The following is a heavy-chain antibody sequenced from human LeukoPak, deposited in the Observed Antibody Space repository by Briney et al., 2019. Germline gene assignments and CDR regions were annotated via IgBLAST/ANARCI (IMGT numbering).Heavy chain of an antibody. J-gene: IGHJ4*02. CDR3: ARGYNFIYYFDY. Sequence: SDTLSLTCTVPGDSISSYYWSWIRQPPGKELEWIGYVYYTGSTNYNPSLKSRVTISVDTSQNQFSLKLSSVTAADTAIYYCARGYNFIYYFDYWGQGSLVPVSS. CDR1: GDSISSYY. D-gene: IGHD5-12*01. V-gene: IGHV4-59*07. CDR2: VYYTGST.